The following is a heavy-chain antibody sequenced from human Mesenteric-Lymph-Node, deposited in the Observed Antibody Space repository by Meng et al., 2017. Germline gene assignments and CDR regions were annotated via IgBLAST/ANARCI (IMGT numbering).Heavy chain of an antibody. V-gene: IGHV4-39*07. CDR1: GGAISSRSHY. J-gene: IGHJ6*02. CDR2: IYYSGST. Sequence: SETLSLTCTVSGGAISSRSHYWGWVRQPPGKGLEWIGSIYYSGSTYNNPSLKSRVTTSVDTSKNQFSLKLSSVTAADTAVYYCARVLSNYYGSGSDYYGMDVWGQGTTVTVSS. CDR3: ARVLSNYYGSGSDYYGMDV. D-gene: IGHD3-10*01.